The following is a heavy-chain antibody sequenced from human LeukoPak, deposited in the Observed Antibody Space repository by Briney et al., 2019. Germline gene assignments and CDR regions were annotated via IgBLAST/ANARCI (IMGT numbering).Heavy chain of an antibody. J-gene: IGHJ6*02. Sequence: GGSLRLSCAASGFSFSSHGMHWVRQAPGKGLEWVSAISGSGGSTYYADSVKGRFTISRDNSKNTLYLQMNSLRAEDTAVYYCAKVIAAAQYYYYYYGMDVWGQGTTVTVSS. V-gene: IGHV3-23*01. D-gene: IGHD6-13*01. CDR1: GFSFSSHG. CDR2: ISGSGGST. CDR3: AKVIAAAQYYYYYYGMDV.